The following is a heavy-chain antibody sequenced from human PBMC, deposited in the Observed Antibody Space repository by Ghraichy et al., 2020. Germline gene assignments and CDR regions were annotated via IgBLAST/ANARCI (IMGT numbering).Heavy chain of an antibody. CDR3: VRGLRNSLDY. V-gene: IGHV3-74*01. D-gene: IGHD5-18*01. J-gene: IGHJ4*02. Sequence: GESLNISCAASGFTFNSYWMHWVRQVPGKGLVWVSRLSSDAGIIDYADSVKGRFTISRDNAKDTLSLQLNSLRADYTAVYYCVRGLRNSLDYWGQGTVVTVSS. CDR1: GFTFNSYW. CDR2: LSSDAGII.